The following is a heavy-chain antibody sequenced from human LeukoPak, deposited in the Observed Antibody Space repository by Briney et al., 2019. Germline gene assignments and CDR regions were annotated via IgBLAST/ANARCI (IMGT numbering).Heavy chain of an antibody. CDR3: AREARYSPDAFDI. Sequence: SETLSLTCTVSGGSISSSSYYWGWIRQPPGKGLEWIGSIYYSGSTYYNPSLKSRVTISVDTSKNQFSLKLSSVTAADTAVYYCAREARYSPDAFDIWGQGTMVTVSS. CDR1: GGSISSSSYY. CDR2: IYYSGST. V-gene: IGHV4-39*02. D-gene: IGHD5-18*01. J-gene: IGHJ3*02.